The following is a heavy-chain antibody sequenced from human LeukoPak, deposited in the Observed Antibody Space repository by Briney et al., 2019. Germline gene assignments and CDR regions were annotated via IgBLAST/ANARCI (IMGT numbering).Heavy chain of an antibody. Sequence: GGSLRLSCAASGFTFSSYWMSWVRQAPGKGLEWVANIKQDGSEKYYVDSVKGRFTISRDNAKNSLYLQMNSLRAEDTAGYYCARDVIAVAAYFDYWGQGTLVTVSS. CDR1: GFTFSSYW. J-gene: IGHJ4*02. CDR3: ARDVIAVAAYFDY. V-gene: IGHV3-7*01. CDR2: IKQDGSEK. D-gene: IGHD6-19*01.